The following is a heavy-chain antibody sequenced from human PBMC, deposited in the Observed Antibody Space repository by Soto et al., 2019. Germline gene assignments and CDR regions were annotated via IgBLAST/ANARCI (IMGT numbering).Heavy chain of an antibody. CDR2: IHHSGSI. CDR3: ARDQGSHPGD. J-gene: IGHJ4*02. CDR1: GLSISSDNW. Sequence: QVQLQESGPGLVRPSGTVSLTCAVSGLSISSDNWWSWVRQPPGKGLEWIGEIHHSGSINYNPSLKSRVTMSVVPSKDLFSLTLNSVTAADTAFYYCARDQGSHPGDWGQGTLVSVSS. D-gene: IGHD6-13*01. V-gene: IGHV4-4*02.